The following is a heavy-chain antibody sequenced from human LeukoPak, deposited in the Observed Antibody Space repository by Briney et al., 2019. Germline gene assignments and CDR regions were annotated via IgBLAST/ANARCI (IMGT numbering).Heavy chain of an antibody. CDR3: ARAPWDYYDSSDYYDGYYFDY. CDR1: GGTFSRYA. J-gene: IGHJ4*02. D-gene: IGHD3-22*01. Sequence: SVKVSCKASGGTFSRYAMSWVRQAPGQGLEWMGRIIPIVGMPNYAQKFQGRVTITADKATSTANMELRSLRSEDTAVYYCARAPWDYYDSSDYYDGYYFDYWGQGTLVTVSS. CDR2: IIPIVGMP. V-gene: IGHV1-69*04.